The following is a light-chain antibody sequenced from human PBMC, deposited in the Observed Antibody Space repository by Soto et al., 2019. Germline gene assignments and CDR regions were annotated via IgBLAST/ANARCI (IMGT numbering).Light chain of an antibody. CDR2: AAS. J-gene: IGKJ1*01. CDR1: QSISTY. CDR3: QHYSSYSEA. Sequence: DIQMTQSPSSLSASVGDRVTIPCRASQSISTYLNWYQQKPGKAPKLLISAASSLQGGVPSRFSGSGSGTDFTLTISSLQPEDFATYYCQHYSSYSEAFGQGTKVDIK. V-gene: IGKV1-39*01.